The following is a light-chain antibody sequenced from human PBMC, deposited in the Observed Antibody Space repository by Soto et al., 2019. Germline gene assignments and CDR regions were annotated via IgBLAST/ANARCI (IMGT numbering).Light chain of an antibody. J-gene: IGLJ1*01. CDR3: SLYTGNTNILYV. V-gene: IGLV2-8*01. CDR2: EVT. CDR1: SSDVGAYNY. Sequence: QSALIQPPSASGSPGQSVTISCTGTSSDVGAYNYVSWYQLHPGKAPKLIISEVTKRPSGVPDRFSGSKSGNTASLTVSGLQAEDEADYHCSLYTGNTNILYVFGSGTKVTVL.